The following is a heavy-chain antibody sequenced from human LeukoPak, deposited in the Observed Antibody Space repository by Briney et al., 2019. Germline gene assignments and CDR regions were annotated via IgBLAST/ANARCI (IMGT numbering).Heavy chain of an antibody. Sequence: SVKVSCKASGGTFSSYAISWVRQAPGQGLERMGGIIPIFGTANYAQKFQGRVTITADESTSTAYMELSSLRSEDTAVYYCARGDYYGSESYPPPYWGQGTLVTVSS. CDR3: ARGDYYGSESYPPPY. CDR2: IIPIFGTA. CDR1: GGTFSSYA. V-gene: IGHV1-69*13. J-gene: IGHJ4*02. D-gene: IGHD3-10*01.